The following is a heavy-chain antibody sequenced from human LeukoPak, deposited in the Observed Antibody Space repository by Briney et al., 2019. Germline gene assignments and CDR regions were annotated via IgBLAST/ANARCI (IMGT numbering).Heavy chain of an antibody. D-gene: IGHD3-10*01. J-gene: IGHJ5*02. CDR2: ISYDGSTK. CDR1: GFTFSSYA. V-gene: IGHV3-30*04. CDR3: ARDRYSHSGNNWFDP. Sequence: PGRPLRLSCAASGFTFSSYAMHRVRQAPGKGLERVVVISYDGSTKYYADSVKGRFTISRDNSKNTLYLQMNSLRLEDTAVYYCARDRYSHSGNNWFDPWGQGTLVTASS.